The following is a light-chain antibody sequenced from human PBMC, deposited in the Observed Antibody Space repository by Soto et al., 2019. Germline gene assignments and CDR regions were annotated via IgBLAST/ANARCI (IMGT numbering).Light chain of an antibody. CDR2: AAS. V-gene: IGKV1-27*01. CDR3: QKYDSVPLT. CDR1: PGNNNF. Sequence: DIPMTQSPSSLSASVGDRVTITCRASPGNNNFVAWYQQQPGEVPKLLIYAASTWQSGLPSRFSGSGFGTDFVLTISSLEPEDFATYYCQKYDSVPLTFGGGTRVEIK. J-gene: IGKJ4*01.